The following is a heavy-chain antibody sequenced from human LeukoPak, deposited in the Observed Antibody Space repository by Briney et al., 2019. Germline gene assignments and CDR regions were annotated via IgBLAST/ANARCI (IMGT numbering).Heavy chain of an antibody. CDR3: AKKGHSYGYLHDDGAFDI. D-gene: IGHD5-18*01. CDR1: GFTLSDFW. Sequence: GGSPRLSCAASGFTLSDFWMSWVRQAPGKGLEWVANIDQDGSDKNYVGSVKGRFTISRDNAKNSLYLQMNSLRAEDTALYYCAKKGHSYGYLHDDGAFDIWGQGTMVTVSS. CDR2: IDQDGSDK. J-gene: IGHJ3*02. V-gene: IGHV3-7*03.